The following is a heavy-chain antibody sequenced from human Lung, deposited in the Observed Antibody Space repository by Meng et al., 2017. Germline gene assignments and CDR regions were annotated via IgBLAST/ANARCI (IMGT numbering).Heavy chain of an antibody. V-gene: IGHV7-4-1*02. CDR2: INTNTGNP. D-gene: IGHD3-10*01. CDR3: ASGWFGELFGYFDL. J-gene: IGHJ2*01. CDR1: GYTFTSYA. Sequence: QGRRVQSWDELKKPGASVMVSCKASGYTFTSYAMNWVRQAPGQGLEWMGWINTNTGNPTYAQGFTGRFVFSLDTSVSTAYLQISSLKAEDTAVYYCASGWFGELFGYFDLWGRGTLVTVSS.